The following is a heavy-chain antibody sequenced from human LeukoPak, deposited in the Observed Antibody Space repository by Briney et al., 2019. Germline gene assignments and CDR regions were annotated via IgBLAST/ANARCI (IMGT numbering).Heavy chain of an antibody. Sequence: GGSLRLSCAASGFTFSSYWMSWVRQAPGKGLEWVANIKQDGSEKYYVDSVKGRFTLSRDNSKNTLYLQMNSLRAEDTAVFHCARDASDFAYFDYWGQGTLVTVSS. CDR3: ARDASDFAYFDY. CDR2: IKQDGSEK. CDR1: GFTFSSYW. V-gene: IGHV3-7*01. D-gene: IGHD2-21*01. J-gene: IGHJ4*02.